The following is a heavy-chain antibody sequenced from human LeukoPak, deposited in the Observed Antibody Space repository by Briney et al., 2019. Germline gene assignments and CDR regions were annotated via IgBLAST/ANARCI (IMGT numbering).Heavy chain of an antibody. Sequence: PGGSLRLSCAASGFTFSSYAMSWVRQAPGKGLEWVSAISGSGGSTYYADSVKGLFTISRDNSKNTLYLQMNSLRAEDTAVYYCAKEYDYVWGSYRSPHYFDYWGQGTLVTVSS. CDR3: AKEYDYVWGSYRSPHYFDY. CDR1: GFTFSSYA. D-gene: IGHD3-16*02. V-gene: IGHV3-23*01. CDR2: ISGSGGST. J-gene: IGHJ4*02.